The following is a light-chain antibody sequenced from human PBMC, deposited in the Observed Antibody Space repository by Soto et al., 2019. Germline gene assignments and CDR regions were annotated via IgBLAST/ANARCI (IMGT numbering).Light chain of an antibody. V-gene: IGKV1-39*01. CDR2: AVS. J-gene: IGKJ3*01. CDR1: QTVIRY. Sequence: IQMTQFPSSLSASVGDRVTTTCRAGQTVIRYLNWYQQKPGRAPNLLIYAVSNLQSGVPSRFSGSGSGTEFTLTISDLQPEDFATYYCQQSYSTLFTFGPGTKVEIK. CDR3: QQSYSTLFT.